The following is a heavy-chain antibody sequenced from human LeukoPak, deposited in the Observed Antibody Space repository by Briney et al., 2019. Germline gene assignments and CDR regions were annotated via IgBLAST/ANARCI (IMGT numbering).Heavy chain of an antibody. CDR3: ARAYSGILRWFDP. J-gene: IGHJ5*02. CDR2: IYYSGST. D-gene: IGHD6-13*01. Sequence: SETLSLTCTVSGGSISSSSYYWGWIRQPPGKGLEWIGSIYYSGSTYYNPSLKSRVTISVDTSKNQFSLKLSSVTAADTAVYYCARAYSGILRWFDPWGQGTLVTVSS. CDR1: GGSISSSSYY. V-gene: IGHV4-39*07.